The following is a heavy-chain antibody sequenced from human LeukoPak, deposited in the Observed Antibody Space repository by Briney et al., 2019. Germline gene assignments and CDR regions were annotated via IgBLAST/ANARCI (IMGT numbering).Heavy chain of an antibody. D-gene: IGHD1-26*01. CDR3: AKDIAMYSGSYFDY. J-gene: IGHJ4*02. V-gene: IGHV3-43*02. Sequence: GGSLRLSCAASGFTFDDYAMHWVRQAPGKGLEWVYLISGDGGSTYYADSVKGRFTISRDNSKNSLYLQMNSLRTEDTALYYCAKDIAMYSGSYFDYWGQGTLVTVYS. CDR2: ISGDGGST. CDR1: GFTFDDYA.